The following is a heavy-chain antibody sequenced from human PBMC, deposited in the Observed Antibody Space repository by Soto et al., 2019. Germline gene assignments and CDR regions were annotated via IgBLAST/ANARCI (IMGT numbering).Heavy chain of an antibody. CDR2: ISSSGSTI. J-gene: IGHJ6*02. V-gene: IGHV3-48*03. CDR3: ARDRIAVGLYYYYGMDG. CDR1: GFTFSSYE. D-gene: IGHD6-19*01. Sequence: PVRSLRLSCAPSGFTFSSYEMNWVRQAPGKGLEWVSYISSSGSTIYYADSVKGRFTISRDNAKNSLYLQMNSLRAEDTAVYYCARDRIAVGLYYYYGMDGWGQGTTGTVSS.